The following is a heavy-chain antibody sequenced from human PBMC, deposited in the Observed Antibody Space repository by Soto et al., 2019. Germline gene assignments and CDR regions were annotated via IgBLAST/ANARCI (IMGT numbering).Heavy chain of an antibody. D-gene: IGHD1-26*01. V-gene: IGHV5-51*01. CDR2: IYPGDSDT. CDR1: GYSFASHW. Sequence: GESLKISCQGPGYSFASHWVAWVRQMPEKGLEWIGTIYPGDSDTKYSSAFRGHVTMSADTSGSTAYLQRRSLEATDSAISYCARYSGSYWHYLDFWGQGTLVAVSS. CDR3: ARYSGSYWHYLDF. J-gene: IGHJ4*02.